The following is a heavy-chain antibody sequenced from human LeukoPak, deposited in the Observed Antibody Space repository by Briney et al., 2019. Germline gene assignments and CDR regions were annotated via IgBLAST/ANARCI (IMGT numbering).Heavy chain of an antibody. CDR2: ISWNSGSI. D-gene: IGHD3-10*01. CDR3: ARASTRSGTTYYFDY. Sequence: GRSLRLSCAASGFTFDDYAMHWVRQAPGKGLEWVSGISWNSGSIGYADSVKGRFTVSRDNARSSLFLQMNSLSAEDTAVYYCARASTRSGTTYYFDYWGQGTLVTVSS. CDR1: GFTFDDYA. V-gene: IGHV3-9*01. J-gene: IGHJ4*02.